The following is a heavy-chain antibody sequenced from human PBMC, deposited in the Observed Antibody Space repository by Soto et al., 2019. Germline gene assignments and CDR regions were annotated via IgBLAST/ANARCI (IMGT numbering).Heavy chain of an antibody. CDR2: IWYDGSNK. J-gene: IGHJ6*02. Sequence: QVQLVESGGGVVQPGRSLRLSCAASGFTFSSYGMHWVRQAPGKGLEWVAVIWYDGSNKYYADSVKGRFTISRDNSKNWLYLQRNSLRAEDTAVYYGARDCDKAMVRGVPDYYGMDVWGQGSTVTVSS. CDR1: GFTFSSYG. CDR3: ARDCDKAMVRGVPDYYGMDV. D-gene: IGHD3-10*01. V-gene: IGHV3-33*01.